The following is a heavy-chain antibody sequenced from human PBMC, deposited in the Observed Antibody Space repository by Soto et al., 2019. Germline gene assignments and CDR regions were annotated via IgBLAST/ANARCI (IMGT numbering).Heavy chain of an antibody. CDR3: AGGHGMFLSYYYYGMDV. CDR1: GFTFSRFS. CDR2: ISYDGSNT. V-gene: IGHV3-30-3*01. J-gene: IGHJ6*02. Sequence: QVQLVESGGGVVQPGRSLTLSCAASGFTFSRFSMHWVRQAPGKGLAWVAVISYDGSNTHYAESVKGRFNISRDDSKNTVYLQMNNLRGEDSAVYYCAGGHGMFLSYYYYGMDVWGQGTTVTVPS. D-gene: IGHD3-10*02.